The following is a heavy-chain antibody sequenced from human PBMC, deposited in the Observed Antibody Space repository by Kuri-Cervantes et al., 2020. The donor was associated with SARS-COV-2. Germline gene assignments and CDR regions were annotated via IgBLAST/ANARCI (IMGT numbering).Heavy chain of an antibody. CDR3: ARLRVYDYVWGSNRYSAHYYNALDV. CDR2: IYPHDSDR. CDR1: GYSFTSYW. Sequence: GESLKISCKGSGYSFTSYWIGWVRPMPGKGLEWMGIIYPHDSDRRYSPFFQGQVTISADKSISTAYLQWSSLKASDTAMYYCARLRVYDYVWGSNRYSAHYYNALDVWGQGTTVTVSS. J-gene: IGHJ6*02. V-gene: IGHV5-51*01. D-gene: IGHD3-16*02.